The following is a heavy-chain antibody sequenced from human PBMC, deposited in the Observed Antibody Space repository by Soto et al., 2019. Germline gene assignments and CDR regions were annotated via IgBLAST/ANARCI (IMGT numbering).Heavy chain of an antibody. CDR3: AAIPSQVQLERRTVEDPPACHWFDP. CDR2: IIPIFGTA. Sequence: QVQLVQSGAEVKKPGSSVKVSCKASGGTFSSYAISWVRQAPGQGLEWMGGIIPIFGTANYAQKFQGRVTITADESTSTAYMELSSLRSEDTAVYYCAAIPSQVQLERRTVEDPPACHWFDPWGQGTLVTVSS. J-gene: IGHJ5*02. V-gene: IGHV1-69*01. D-gene: IGHD1-1*01. CDR1: GGTFSSYA.